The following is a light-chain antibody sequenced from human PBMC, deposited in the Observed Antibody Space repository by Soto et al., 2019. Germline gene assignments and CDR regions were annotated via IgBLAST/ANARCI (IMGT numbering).Light chain of an antibody. CDR3: QQRSSWPPEFT. Sequence: EIVLTQSPAYLSLAPGERVTLSCRASQSITTYLAWYQKKPGQTPRLLIYDTFNRATGIPDRFSGGGSGTEFTLTISSLETEDSAVYYCQQRSSWPPEFTFGQGTRVEIK. V-gene: IGKV3-11*01. J-gene: IGKJ2*01. CDR1: QSITTY. CDR2: DTF.